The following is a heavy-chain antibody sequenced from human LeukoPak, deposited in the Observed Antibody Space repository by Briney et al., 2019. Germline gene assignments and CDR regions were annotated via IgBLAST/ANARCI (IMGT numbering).Heavy chain of an antibody. J-gene: IGHJ2*01. V-gene: IGHV4-39*01. Sequence: SETLSLTCTVSGGSISSSSYYWGWIRQPPGKGLEWIGSIYYSGSTYCNPSLKSRVTISVDTSKNQFSLKLRSVTAADTAVYYCARLAHSPPLLVVFITPPYLRDFDFWGRGTLVTVS. CDR1: GGSISSSSYY. CDR3: ARLAHSPPLLVVFITPPYLRDFDF. CDR2: IYYSGST. D-gene: IGHD3-22*01.